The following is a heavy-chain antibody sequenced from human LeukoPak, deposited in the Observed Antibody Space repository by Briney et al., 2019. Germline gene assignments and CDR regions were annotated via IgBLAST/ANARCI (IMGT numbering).Heavy chain of an antibody. Sequence: GGSLRLSCAASGFTVRNYWMHWVRQAPGKGLVWVSHINSDGSNTGYADSVKGRFTISRDTAKNTLYLQMDSLRAEDTAVYYCVRQDIGSYLGGYWGQGTLVTVS. CDR1: GFTVRNYW. V-gene: IGHV3-74*01. D-gene: IGHD1-26*01. J-gene: IGHJ4*02. CDR3: VRQDIGSYLGGY. CDR2: INSDGSNT.